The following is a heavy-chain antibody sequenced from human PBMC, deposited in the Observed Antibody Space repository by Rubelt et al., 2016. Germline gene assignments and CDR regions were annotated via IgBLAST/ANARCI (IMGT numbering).Heavy chain of an antibody. CDR3: ACLFRQTDYVDY. V-gene: IGHV4-39*01. D-gene: IGHD4/OR15-4a*01. CDR1: GGSISNDGYY. J-gene: IGHJ4*02. Sequence: QLQLQESGPGLVRPSETLSLTCTVSGGSISNDGYYWAWIRQPPGKGLEWIGSIYYSGSTYSNPSLKSGITTSVDTSRNEFSLWVNSVTAAATAMYYWACLFRQTDYVDYWGLGTLVTVSS. CDR2: IYYSGST.